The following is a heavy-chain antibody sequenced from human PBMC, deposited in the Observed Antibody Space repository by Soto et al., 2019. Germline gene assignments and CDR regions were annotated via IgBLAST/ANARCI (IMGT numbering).Heavy chain of an antibody. CDR3: ARDLRSGWYDY. V-gene: IGHV1-2*02. J-gene: IGHJ4*02. D-gene: IGHD6-19*01. CDR2: INPKNGDT. CDR1: GYIFSGHF. Sequence: ASVKVSCKASGYIFSGHFIHRMRQAPGQGLEWMGCINPKNGDTHYAQRFQGRVTMTRDTSISTAYMELSRLRSDDTAVYYCARDLRSGWYDYWGQGTLVTVSS.